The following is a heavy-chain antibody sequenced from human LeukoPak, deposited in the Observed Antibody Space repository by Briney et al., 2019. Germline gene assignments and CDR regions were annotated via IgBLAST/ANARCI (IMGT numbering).Heavy chain of an antibody. CDR1: GGSMSSYY. V-gene: IGHV4-59*01. CDR3: ARVPPGYYDSSGILDI. J-gene: IGHJ3*02. CDR2: IYYSGST. Sequence: SETLSLTCTVSGGSMSSYYWSWIRQPPGKGLEWIGYIYYSGSTNYNPSLKRRVTISVDTSKNQFSLKLSSVTAADTAVYYCARVPPGYYDSSGILDIWGQGTMVTVSS. D-gene: IGHD3-22*01.